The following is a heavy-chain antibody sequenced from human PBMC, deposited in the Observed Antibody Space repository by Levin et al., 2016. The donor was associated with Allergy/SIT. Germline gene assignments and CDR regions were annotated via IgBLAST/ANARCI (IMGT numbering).Heavy chain of an antibody. CDR3: ARERERALYGSVTYSRFYFDL. J-gene: IGHJ4*02. CDR2: IYYSGST. V-gene: IGHV4-31*02. Sequence: WIRQPPGKGLEWIGYIYYSGSTYYNPSLKRRVAISIDTSKNKFSLKLTSVTAADTAVYYCARERERALYGSVTYSRFYFDLWGQGTLVTVSS. D-gene: IGHD3-10*01.